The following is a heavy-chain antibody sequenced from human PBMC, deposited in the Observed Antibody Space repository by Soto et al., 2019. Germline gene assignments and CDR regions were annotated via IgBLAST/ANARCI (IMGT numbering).Heavy chain of an antibody. J-gene: IGHJ3*02. CDR2: IGGGGFTT. V-gene: IGHV3-74*01. CDR3: ARDRGNPDSCDS. Sequence: EVQLVESGGGLVQPGESLRLSCAASGFNFSPFWMHWVRQAPGKGLEWISHIGGGGFTTIYADSVKGRFTISRDDAKNTLYLQMNSLRSEDTAVYYCARDRGNPDSCDSWGQGTRVTVSS. D-gene: IGHD3-10*01. CDR1: GFNFSPFW.